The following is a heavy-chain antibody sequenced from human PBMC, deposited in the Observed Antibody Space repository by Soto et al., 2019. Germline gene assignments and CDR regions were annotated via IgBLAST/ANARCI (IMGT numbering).Heavy chain of an antibody. V-gene: IGHV4-30-2*06. J-gene: IGHJ6*02. Sequence: SETLSLTCTVSGGSITSGVYSWTWIRHSPGNGLEWIGYTYQSGSAYYNPSLKSRVTISVDRSKNQFSLNLTSVTAADTAVYYCARDYYGMDVWGQGTTVTV. CDR2: TYQSGSA. CDR3: ARDYYGMDV. CDR1: GGSITSGVYS.